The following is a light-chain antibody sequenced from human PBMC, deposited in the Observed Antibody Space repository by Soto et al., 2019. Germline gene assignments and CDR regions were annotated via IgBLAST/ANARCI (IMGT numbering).Light chain of an antibody. CDR2: GAS. V-gene: IGKV3-15*01. CDR1: QSVSSN. J-gene: IGKJ4*01. CDR3: QHRGNWPLT. Sequence: EIVMTQSPATLSVSPGERATLSCRASQSVSSNLAWYQQKPGQAPRLLIYGASTRATGIPARFSGSGSGTEFTLTISSLQSEDFAVYYCQHRGNWPLTFGGGTRVEI.